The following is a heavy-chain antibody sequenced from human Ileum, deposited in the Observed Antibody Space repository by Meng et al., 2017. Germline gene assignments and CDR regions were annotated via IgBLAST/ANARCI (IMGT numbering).Heavy chain of an antibody. Sequence: AKGPGATGGFYCQASDYRSPRRYCPSVAQNPSIVLEWMRRINPKGGDTHHAQKFHARVTMTGDTSISTAYMELIALRSDDTAMYYCAGDDDISAAGKLFGDYWGQGTLVTVSS. CDR3: AGDDDISAAGKLFGDY. CDR1: DYRSPRRY. J-gene: IGHJ4*02. D-gene: IGHD6-25*01. CDR2: INPKGGDT. V-gene: IGHV1-2*06.